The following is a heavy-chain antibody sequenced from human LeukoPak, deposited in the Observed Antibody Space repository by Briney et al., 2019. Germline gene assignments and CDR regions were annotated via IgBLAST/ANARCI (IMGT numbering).Heavy chain of an antibody. CDR1: GFPFSSYA. J-gene: IGHJ1*01. CDR3: AKDLWIVAVSALDH. V-gene: IGHV3-23*01. CDR2: ISGSGDNT. Sequence: GGSLRLSCAAAGFPFSSYAMSWVRQAPGKGLEWFSAISGSGDNTFYADSVKGRFTISRDNSKNTLLLQMNSLRGEDTALYFCAKDLWIVAVSALDHWGQGTRVTVSS. D-gene: IGHD2-2*01.